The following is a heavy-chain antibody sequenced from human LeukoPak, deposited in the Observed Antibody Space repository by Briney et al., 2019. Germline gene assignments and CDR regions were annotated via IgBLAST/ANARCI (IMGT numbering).Heavy chain of an antibody. CDR3: AGEGDYIAEAGTYYFDY. J-gene: IGHJ4*02. CDR2: IDYRGST. D-gene: IGHD6-13*01. CDR1: GGSISSYY. Sequence: SEPLSLTCTVSGGSISSYYWSWIRQPPGKGLEWIGYIDYRGSTNYNPSLKGRVTISVDTSKNQFSLKLSSVTAADTAVYYCAGEGDYIAEAGTYYFDYWGQGTLVTVSS. V-gene: IGHV4-59*01.